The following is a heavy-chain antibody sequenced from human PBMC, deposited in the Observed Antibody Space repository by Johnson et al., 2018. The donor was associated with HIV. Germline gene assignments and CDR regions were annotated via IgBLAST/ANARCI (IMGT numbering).Heavy chain of an antibody. D-gene: IGHD4-23*01. CDR1: GFTFSNYA. Sequence: VQLVESGGGVIRPGGSLRLSCAASGFTFSNYAMHWVRQAPGKGLEWVAVISYDGSNKYYADSVKGRFTISRDNFKNTLYLQMNSLRGEDTAVYYCAKSKLPDLVLDIWGQGTVVTVSS. CDR3: AKSKLPDLVLDI. CDR2: ISYDGSNK. J-gene: IGHJ3*02. V-gene: IGHV3-30*04.